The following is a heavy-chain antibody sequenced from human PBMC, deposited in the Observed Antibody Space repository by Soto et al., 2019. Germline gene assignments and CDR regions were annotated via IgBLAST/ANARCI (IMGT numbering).Heavy chain of an antibody. CDR1: GFTFSSFA. Sequence: EVQLLESGGGLVQPGGSLRLSCAASGFTFSSFAMSWVRQAPGKGLEWVSAIGSRGDSTYYADAVKGRFTISRDNSKNAVYLQMNCWRAEDTAVYYCAKDLNYGYNSGRPFDSWGQGALVTVSS. CDR3: AKDLNYGYNSGRPFDS. CDR2: IGSRGDST. V-gene: IGHV3-23*01. D-gene: IGHD6-19*01. J-gene: IGHJ4*02.